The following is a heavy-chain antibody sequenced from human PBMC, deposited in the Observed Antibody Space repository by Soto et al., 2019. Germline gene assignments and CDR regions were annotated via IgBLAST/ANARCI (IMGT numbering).Heavy chain of an antibody. CDR3: ARGWPSSGYDP. CDR2: MDYSGST. V-gene: IGHV4-59*01. D-gene: IGHD3-22*01. CDR1: GASMNTYY. Sequence: NPSETLSLTGSVSGASMNTYYWSWIRQPPGKGLEWIGYMDYSGSTKYTPSLGSRVTVSIDRSKKQFSLTLGSVTAADPAVYYCARGWPSSGYDPWGRGSLVTVSS. J-gene: IGHJ5*02.